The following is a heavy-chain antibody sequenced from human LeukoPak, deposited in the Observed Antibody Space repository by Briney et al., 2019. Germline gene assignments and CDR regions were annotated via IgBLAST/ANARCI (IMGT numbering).Heavy chain of an antibody. J-gene: IGHJ6*02. D-gene: IGHD3-10*01. CDR3: ARGGYYGSGSYYNGGGYYGMDV. CDR1: GFTVSSNY. Sequence: GGSLRLSYAASGFTVSSNYMSWVRQAPGKGLEWVSVIYSGGSTYYADSVKGRFTISRDNSKNTLYLQMNSLRAEDTAVYYCARGGYYGSGSYYNGGGYYGMDVWGHETTVTVSS. V-gene: IGHV3-66*01. CDR2: IYSGGST.